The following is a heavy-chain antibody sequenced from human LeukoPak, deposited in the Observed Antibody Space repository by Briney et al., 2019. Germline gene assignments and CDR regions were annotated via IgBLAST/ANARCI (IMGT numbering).Heavy chain of an antibody. CDR3: ARDNDSSGYYFTENIDY. Sequence: ASVKVSCKASGYTFTSYGISWVRQAPGQGLEWMGRVSAYNGNTNYAQKLQGRVTMTTDTSTSTAYMELRSLRSDDTAVYYCARDNDSSGYYFTENIDYWGQGTLVTVSS. D-gene: IGHD3-22*01. CDR1: GYTFTSYG. V-gene: IGHV1-18*01. CDR2: VSAYNGNT. J-gene: IGHJ4*02.